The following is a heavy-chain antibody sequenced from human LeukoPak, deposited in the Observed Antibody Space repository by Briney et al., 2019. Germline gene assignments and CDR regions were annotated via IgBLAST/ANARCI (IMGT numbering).Heavy chain of an antibody. CDR1: GFTFDLYA. J-gene: IGHJ4*02. CDR3: ARDQVQLCSSGSCYVIDN. D-gene: IGHD2-15*01. CDR2: MSYDGSNK. Sequence: GGSLRLSCAASGFTFDLYAMHWVRQAPGRGLEWVAVMSYDGSNKYYADSVKGRFTISRDNSQNTLHLQMSSLRVADTAVYYCARDQVQLCSSGSCYVIDNWGQGTLVAVSS. V-gene: IGHV3-30*04.